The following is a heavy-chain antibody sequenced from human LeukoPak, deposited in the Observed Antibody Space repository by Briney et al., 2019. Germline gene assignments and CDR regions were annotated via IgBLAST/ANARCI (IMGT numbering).Heavy chain of an antibody. Sequence: GGSLRLSCAASGFSFRTYGMYWVRQAPGKGLEWVAFIRYDGTNKYYADSVKGRFTISRDNSMNTLYLQMNSLGGEDTAVYFCAKDHRRITIFGVDDDDYYYYMDVWGKGTTVTVSS. V-gene: IGHV3-30*02. CDR1: GFSFRTYG. CDR2: IRYDGTNK. CDR3: AKDHRRITIFGVDDDDYYYYMDV. J-gene: IGHJ6*03. D-gene: IGHD3-3*01.